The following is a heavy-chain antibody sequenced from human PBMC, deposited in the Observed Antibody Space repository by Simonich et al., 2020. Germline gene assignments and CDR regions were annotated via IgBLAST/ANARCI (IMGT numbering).Heavy chain of an antibody. V-gene: IGHV1-2*06. CDR2: INPKSGGT. J-gene: IGHJ6*02. CDR3: ARCPGSYYYYGMDV. Sequence: GAEVKKPGDSVKVSCQASGDTFTGYFMHWVRQAPGQGVEWVGRINPKSGGTNYAQKYQVRVTMTRDTSISTANMELSRLRSDDTAGYYCARCPGSYYYYGMDVWGQGTTVTVSS. D-gene: IGHD3-10*01. CDR1: GDTFTGYF.